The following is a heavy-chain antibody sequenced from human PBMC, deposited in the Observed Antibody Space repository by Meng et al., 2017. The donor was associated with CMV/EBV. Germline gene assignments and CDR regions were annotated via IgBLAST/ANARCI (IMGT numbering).Heavy chain of an antibody. J-gene: IGHJ4*02. CDR1: GWSFSGYY. D-gene: IGHD3-10*01. CDR3: ARVTTMVRGTRRFDY. CDR2: INHSGST. Sequence: VYGWSFSGYYWSWLRQPPGKGLEWIGEINHSGSTNSHPSLKSRVTISVDTSKNQFSLKLSSVTAADTAVYYCARVTTMVRGTRRFDYWGQGTLVTVSS. V-gene: IGHV4-34*01.